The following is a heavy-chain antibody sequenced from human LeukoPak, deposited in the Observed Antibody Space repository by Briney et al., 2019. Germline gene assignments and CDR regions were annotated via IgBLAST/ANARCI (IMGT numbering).Heavy chain of an antibody. Sequence: PGGSLRLSCAASGFTFNRYWMHWVRQAPGKGLVWVAHINSDGSTTTYADSVKGRFTISRDNAKNTLYLQMNSLRAEDTAVYYCARKGGDSGSSWRHYYYYYYMDVWGKGTTVTVSS. V-gene: IGHV3-74*03. J-gene: IGHJ6*03. D-gene: IGHD6-13*01. CDR3: ARKGGDSGSSWRHYYYYYYMDV. CDR2: INSDGSTT. CDR1: GFTFNRYW.